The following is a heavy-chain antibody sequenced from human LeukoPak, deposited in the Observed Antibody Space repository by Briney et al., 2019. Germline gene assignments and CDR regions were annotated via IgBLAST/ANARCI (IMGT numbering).Heavy chain of an antibody. CDR3: ARGSALSQTTGTTFDN. J-gene: IGHJ4*02. V-gene: IGHV1-2*04. D-gene: IGHD4-17*01. Sequence: GASVKVSCKASGYTLTYYYLHWVRQAPGQGLEWMGWTNPHTGDTHYAQSFQGWVTMTRYTSISTAYMDLIMLRSDDTDVYYCARGSALSQTTGTTFDNWGQGTLVTVSS. CDR2: TNPHTGDT. CDR1: GYTLTYYY.